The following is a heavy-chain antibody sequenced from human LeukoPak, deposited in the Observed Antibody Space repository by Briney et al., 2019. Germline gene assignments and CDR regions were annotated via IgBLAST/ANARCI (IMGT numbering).Heavy chain of an antibody. CDR2: ISGSGGST. CDR3: AGIDL. D-gene: IGHD6-19*01. Sequence: GGSLRLSCAASGFTFSSYGMSWVRQAPGKGLEWVSAISGSGGSTYYADSVKGRFTISRDNARSSLFLEMNNLRAEDTAMDEVAGIDLWGEGTQVIVSS. V-gene: IGHV3-23*01. J-gene: IGHJ5*02. CDR1: GFTFSSYG.